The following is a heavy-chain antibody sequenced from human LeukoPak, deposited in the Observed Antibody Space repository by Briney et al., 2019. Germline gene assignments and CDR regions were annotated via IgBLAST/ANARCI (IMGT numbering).Heavy chain of an antibody. CDR1: GGSISSYY. V-gene: IGHV4-59*01. J-gene: IGHJ4*02. Sequence: SETLSLTCTVSGGSISSYYWSWIRQPPGKGLEWIGYIYYSGSTNYNPSLKSPVTISVDTSKNQFSLKLSSVTAADTAVYYCARARMATIRGYYFDYWGQGTLVTVSS. CDR3: ARARMATIRGYYFDY. CDR2: IYYSGST. D-gene: IGHD5-24*01.